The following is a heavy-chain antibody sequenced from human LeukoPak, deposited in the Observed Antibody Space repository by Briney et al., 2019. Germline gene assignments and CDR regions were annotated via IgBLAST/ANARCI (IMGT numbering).Heavy chain of an antibody. V-gene: IGHV4-34*01. CDR2: IYYSGST. CDR1: GGSFSGYY. Sequence: SETLSLTCAVYGGSFSGYYWGWIRQPPGKGLEWIGSIYYSGSTYYNPSLKSRVTISVDTSKNQFSLKLSSVTAADTAVYYCARGGDYGSGKYWFDPWGQGTLVTVSS. J-gene: IGHJ5*02. D-gene: IGHD3-10*01. CDR3: ARGGDYGSGKYWFDP.